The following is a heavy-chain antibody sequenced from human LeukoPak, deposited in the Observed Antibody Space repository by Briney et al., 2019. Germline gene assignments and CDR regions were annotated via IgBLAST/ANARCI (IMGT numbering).Heavy chain of an antibody. J-gene: IGHJ3*02. CDR3: ARGRRIYDFWSGYYSAFDI. CDR2: INHSGST. V-gene: IGHV4-34*01. D-gene: IGHD3-3*01. CDR1: GVSISSYY. Sequence: KPSETLSLTCTVSGVSISSYYWSWIRQPPGKGLEWIGEINHSGSTNYNPSLKSRVTISVDTSKNQFSLKLSSVTAADTAVYYCARGRRIYDFWSGYYSAFDIWGQGTMVTVSS.